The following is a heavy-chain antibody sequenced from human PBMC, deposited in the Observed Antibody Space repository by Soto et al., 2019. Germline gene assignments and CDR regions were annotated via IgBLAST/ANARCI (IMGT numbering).Heavy chain of an antibody. CDR2: IYYSGST. CDR3: ARVKRFLEWLPTPYGMDV. V-gene: IGHV4-59*01. Sequence: QVQLQESGPGLVKPSETLSLTCTVSGGSISSYYWSWIRQPPGKGLEWIGYIYYSGSTNYNPSLKSRVTISVDTSKNQFSLKLSSVTAADTAVYYCARVKRFLEWLPTPYGMDVWGQGTTVTVSS. D-gene: IGHD3-3*01. J-gene: IGHJ6*02. CDR1: GGSISSYY.